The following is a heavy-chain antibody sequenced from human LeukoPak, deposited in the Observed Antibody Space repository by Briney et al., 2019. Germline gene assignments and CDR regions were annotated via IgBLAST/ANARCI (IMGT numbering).Heavy chain of an antibody. D-gene: IGHD2-15*01. Sequence: SETLSLTCTVSGGSITSSNYFWGWIRQPPGEGLECLGSISYSGRTYYNPSLKSRVTMSVDTSKNQFSLRLTSVTAADSAVYYCARLVNIVSLPSGMGYYWGQGTLVTVSS. CDR3: ARLVNIVSLPSGMGYY. V-gene: IGHV4-39*01. CDR1: GGSITSSNYF. J-gene: IGHJ4*02. CDR2: ISYSGRT.